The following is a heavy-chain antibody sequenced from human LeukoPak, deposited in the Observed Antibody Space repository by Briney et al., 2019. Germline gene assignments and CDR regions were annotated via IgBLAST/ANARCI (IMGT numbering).Heavy chain of an antibody. D-gene: IGHD2-2*01. J-gene: IGHJ4*02. Sequence: GGSLRLSCAASGFTFSTYSMNWVRQAPGKGLEWVSAISGSSDYIYYADSVKGRFTISRDNPKNSLFLQMNSLRAEDTAVYYCARAPTVLVGYCSSASCQADYWGQGTLVTVSS. CDR3: ARAPTVLVGYCSSASCQADY. CDR2: ISGSSDYI. CDR1: GFTFSTYS. V-gene: IGHV3-21*01.